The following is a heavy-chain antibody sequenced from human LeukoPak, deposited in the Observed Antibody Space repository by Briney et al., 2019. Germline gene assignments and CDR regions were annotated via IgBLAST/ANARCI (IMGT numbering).Heavy chain of an antibody. J-gene: IGHJ4*02. CDR2: ISSSSSYI. CDR3: ASGIGGSYLESSRPDPDLFDY. V-gene: IGHV3-21*01. CDR1: GFTFSSYS. D-gene: IGHD1-26*01. Sequence: PGGSLRLSCAASGFTFSSYSMNWVRQAPGKGLEWVSSISSSSSYIYYADSVKGRFTISRDNARNSLYLQMNSLRAEDTAVYYCASGIGGSYLESSRPDPDLFDYWDQGTLVTVSS.